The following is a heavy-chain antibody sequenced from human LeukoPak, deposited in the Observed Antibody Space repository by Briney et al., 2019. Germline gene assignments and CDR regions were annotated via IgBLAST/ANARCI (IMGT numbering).Heavy chain of an antibody. CDR2: ISSNGGST. J-gene: IGHJ4*02. CDR1: GLTFSTYA. V-gene: IGHV3-64D*06. CDR3: VKDYGDYDYFDY. Sequence: RGALRVSLSASGLTFSTYAIHWVRQAPGKRLEDVSAISSNGGSTYYADSVKGRFTISRDNSKNTLYLQMSSLRPEDTAVYYCVKDYGDYDYFDYWGQGTLVTVSS. D-gene: IGHD4-17*01.